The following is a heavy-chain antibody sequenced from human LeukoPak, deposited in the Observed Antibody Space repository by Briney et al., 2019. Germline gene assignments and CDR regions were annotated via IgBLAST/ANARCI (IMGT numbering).Heavy chain of an antibody. CDR3: AKDRYLYGSSPEYLQH. CDR2: INGSGGGT. D-gene: IGHD6-6*01. CDR1: GFTFSSYA. J-gene: IGHJ1*01. V-gene: IGHV3-23*01. Sequence: PGGSLRLSCVASGFTFSSYAMSWVRQAPGKGLEWVSAINGSGGGTFYADSVRGRLTISRDNSKNTLYVQMNSLRAEDTAVYYCAKDRYLYGSSPEYLQHWGQGTLVTVSS.